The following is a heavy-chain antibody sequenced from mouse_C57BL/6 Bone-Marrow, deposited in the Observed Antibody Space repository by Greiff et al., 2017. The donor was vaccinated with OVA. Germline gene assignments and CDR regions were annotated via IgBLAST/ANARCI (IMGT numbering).Heavy chain of an antibody. CDR1: GFTFSNYW. J-gene: IGHJ3*01. D-gene: IGHD4-1*01. V-gene: IGHV6-3*01. CDR3: TVGRRLAY. Sequence: EVKLQESGGGLVQPGGSMKLSCVASGFTFSNYWMNWVRQSPEKGLEWVAQIRLKSDNYATHYAESVKGRFTISRDDSKSSVYLQMNNLRAEDTGIYYCTVGRRLAYWGQGTLVTVSA. CDR2: IRLKSDNYAT.